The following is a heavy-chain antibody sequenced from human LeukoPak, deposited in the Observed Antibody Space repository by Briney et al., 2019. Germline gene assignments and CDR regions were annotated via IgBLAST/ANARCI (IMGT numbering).Heavy chain of an antibody. CDR3: ARERRGIEDDY. CDR2: ISAYNGNT. V-gene: IGHV1-18*01. D-gene: IGHD6-13*01. Sequence: ASVKVSCKASGYTFTSYDINWVRQATGQGLEWMGWISAYNGNTNYAQKLQGRVTMTTDTSTSTAYMELRSLRSDDTAVYYCARERRGIEDDYWGQGTLVTDSS. CDR1: GYTFTSYD. J-gene: IGHJ4*02.